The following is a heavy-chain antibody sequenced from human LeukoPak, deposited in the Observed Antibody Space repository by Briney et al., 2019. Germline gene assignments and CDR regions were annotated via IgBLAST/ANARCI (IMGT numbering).Heavy chain of an antibody. CDR3: ARNPSSLDIAAAGN. V-gene: IGHV3-23*01. J-gene: IGHJ4*02. D-gene: IGHD6-13*01. CDR1: GFTFSSYG. Sequence: GGSLRLSCAASGFTFSSYGMSWVRQAPGKGLEWVSAISGSGGSTYYADSVKGRFTISRDNSRNTLFLQMNSLRTEDTALYYCARNPSSLDIAAAGNLGQGTLVTVPS. CDR2: ISGSGGST.